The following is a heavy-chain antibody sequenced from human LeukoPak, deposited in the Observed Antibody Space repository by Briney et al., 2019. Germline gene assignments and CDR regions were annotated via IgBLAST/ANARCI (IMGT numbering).Heavy chain of an antibody. V-gene: IGHV3-48*03. D-gene: IGHD3-22*01. Sequence: GGSLRLSCAAPGFTFSSYEMNWVRQAPGKGLEWVSYISSSGSTIYYADSVKGRFTISRDNAKNSLYLQMNSLRAEDTAVYYCASLPIVDYYDSSGYPTDYWGQGTLVTVSS. CDR3: ASLPIVDYYDSSGYPTDY. CDR1: GFTFSSYE. CDR2: ISSSGSTI. J-gene: IGHJ4*02.